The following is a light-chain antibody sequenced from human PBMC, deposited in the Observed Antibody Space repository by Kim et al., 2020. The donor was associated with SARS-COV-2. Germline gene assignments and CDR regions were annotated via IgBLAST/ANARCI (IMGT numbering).Light chain of an antibody. CDR2: GAS. CDR1: QGVSNDY. J-gene: IGKJ1*01. CDR3: QHYDSSPWT. Sequence: SPGERATLSCRATQGVSNDYLFWYQQKPGQAPRLLIYGASSRATGIPDRFSGSGSGTDFTLTISRLEPEDSAVYYCQHYDSSPWTFGQGTKVDIK. V-gene: IGKV3-20*01.